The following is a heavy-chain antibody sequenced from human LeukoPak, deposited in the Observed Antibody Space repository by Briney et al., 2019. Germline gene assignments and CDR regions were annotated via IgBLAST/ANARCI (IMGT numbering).Heavy chain of an antibody. CDR2: ISSSSGII. Sequence: GGSLRLSCAASGFTVSSNYMSWVRQAPGKGLEWLSYISSSSGIIYYAESVKGRFTISRDNAKNSLYLQMNSLTDEDTAVYYCARYRDGYNPHAFDIWGQGTMVTVSS. CDR1: GFTVSSNY. CDR3: ARYRDGYNPHAFDI. J-gene: IGHJ3*02. D-gene: IGHD5-24*01. V-gene: IGHV3-48*02.